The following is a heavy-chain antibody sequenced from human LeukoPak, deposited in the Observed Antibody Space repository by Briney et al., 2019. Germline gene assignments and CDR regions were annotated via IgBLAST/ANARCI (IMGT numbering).Heavy chain of an antibody. CDR2: ISGSGGST. V-gene: IGHV3-23*01. CDR3: ARGPYGSGSYLDF. D-gene: IGHD3-10*01. CDR1: GFTFSSYA. Sequence: GGSLRLSCAASGFTFSSYAMSWVRQAPGKGLEWVSAISGSGGSTYYADSVKGRFTISRDNSKNTLYLQMNSLRAEDTAVYYCARGPYGSGSYLDFWGQGALVTVSS. J-gene: IGHJ4*02.